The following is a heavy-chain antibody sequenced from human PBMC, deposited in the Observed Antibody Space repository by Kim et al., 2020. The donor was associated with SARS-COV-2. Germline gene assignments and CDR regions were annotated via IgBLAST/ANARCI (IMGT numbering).Heavy chain of an antibody. V-gene: IGHV3-7*01. CDR1: GFTFSVYR. CDR3: ARESAFSAFNW. J-gene: IGHJ4*02. D-gene: IGHD3-16*01. Sequence: GGSLRLSCAASGFTFSVYRMAWVRQGPVKGLEWVANIKEDGSERSYVDSVKGRFTISRDNAKNSLYLQMNSLRAEDTAVYYCARESAFSAFNWWGQGTLVTVSS. CDR2: IKEDGSER.